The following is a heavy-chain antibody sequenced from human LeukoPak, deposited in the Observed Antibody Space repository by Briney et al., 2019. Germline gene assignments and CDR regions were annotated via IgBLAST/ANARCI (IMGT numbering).Heavy chain of an antibody. Sequence: GGSLRLSCAASGFTFSSYWMYWVRQAPGKGPEWVSAISGSGGGTYYADSVKGRFTISRDNSKNTLYLQINSLRAEDTAVYYCAKHLAYSSGWYYFDYWGQGTLVTVSS. CDR2: ISGSGGGT. J-gene: IGHJ4*02. D-gene: IGHD6-19*01. CDR1: GFTFSSYW. CDR3: AKHLAYSSGWYYFDY. V-gene: IGHV3-23*01.